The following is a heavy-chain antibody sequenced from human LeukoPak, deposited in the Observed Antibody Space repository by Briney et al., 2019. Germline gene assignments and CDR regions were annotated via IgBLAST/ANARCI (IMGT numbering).Heavy chain of an antibody. CDR3: ARDGRGPGIDAPGNWFDP. D-gene: IGHD6-13*01. Sequence: PSETLSLTCTVSGCSISSGDNYWSCIRQHPGKGLEWIGYIHYSGSTYSNPSLKSRISLSVDTYTNQISLKLTSVTAADTAVYYCARDGRGPGIDAPGNWFDPWGQGTLVTVSS. V-gene: IGHV4-31*03. CDR2: IHYSGST. CDR1: GCSISSGDNY. J-gene: IGHJ5*02.